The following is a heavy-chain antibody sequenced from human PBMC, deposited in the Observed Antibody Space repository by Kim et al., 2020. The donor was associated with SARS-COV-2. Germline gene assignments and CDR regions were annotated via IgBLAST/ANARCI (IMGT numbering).Heavy chain of an antibody. CDR1: GFTFSRYA. V-gene: IGHV3-23*01. J-gene: IGHJ4*02. CDR3: EASDY. CDR2: ISDSGVRT. Sequence: GGSLRLSCVASGFTFSRYAMSWARQAPGKGLEWVSTISDSGVRTHYADSVKGRFTISRDNSKSTSFLQMNSLRAEDTAVYYCEASDYWGQGSLVTVSS.